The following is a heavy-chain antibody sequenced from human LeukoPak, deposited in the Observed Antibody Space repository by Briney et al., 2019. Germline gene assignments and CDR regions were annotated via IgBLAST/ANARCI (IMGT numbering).Heavy chain of an antibody. CDR1: GGSISSYY. CDR2: IYYSGST. D-gene: IGHD4-23*01. V-gene: IGHV4-59*01. J-gene: IGHJ5*02. CDR3: ARVRSGTSYGGNSGWFDP. Sequence: SETLSLTCTVSGGSISSYYWSWIRQPPGKGLEWIGYIYYSGSTNYNPSLKSRVTISVDTSKNQFSLKLSSVTAADTAVYYCARVRSGTSYGGNSGWFDPWGQGTLVTVSS.